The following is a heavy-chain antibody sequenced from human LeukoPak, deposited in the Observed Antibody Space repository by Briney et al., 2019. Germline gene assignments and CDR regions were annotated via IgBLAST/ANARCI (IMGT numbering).Heavy chain of an antibody. CDR2: IYSGGST. CDR3: AREYLGATVTLGY. D-gene: IGHD4-11*01. V-gene: IGHV3-53*01. J-gene: IGHJ4*02. Sequence: GGSLRLSCAVSGFTVSSNYMSWVRQAPGKGLEWVSVIYSGGSTYYADSVKGRFTISRDNSKNTLYLQMNSLRAEDTAVYYCAREYLGATVTLGYWGQGTLVTVSS. CDR1: GFTVSSNY.